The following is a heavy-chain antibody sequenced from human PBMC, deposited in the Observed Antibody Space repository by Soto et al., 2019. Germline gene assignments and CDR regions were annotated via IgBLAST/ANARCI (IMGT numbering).Heavy chain of an antibody. J-gene: IGHJ5*02. V-gene: IGHV1-46*01. CDR1: GYTFTSYF. Sequence: ASVKVSCKASGYTFTSYFMHWVRQAPGQGLEWMGIINPSGGSTSYAQKFQGRVTMTRDTSTSTVYMELSSLRSEDTAVYYCARGRFLEWLLSGWFDPWGQGTLVTVSS. D-gene: IGHD3-3*01. CDR2: INPSGGST. CDR3: ARGRFLEWLLSGWFDP.